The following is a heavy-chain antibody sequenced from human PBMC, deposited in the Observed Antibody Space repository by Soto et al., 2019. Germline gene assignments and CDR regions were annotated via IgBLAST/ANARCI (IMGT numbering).Heavy chain of an antibody. V-gene: IGHV1-3*04. J-gene: IGHJ2*01. CDR2: INTDSGNT. D-gene: IGHD6-19*01. Sequence: QVQVVQSGAEGKKPGASVRLSCKTSGYSFTSCAIHWVRLAPGQRFEWMGWINTDSGNTKYSQKFQGRVTITRDTAASTTYMEVTSLTFEDTATYYCVRDRAVDWYLDLWGRGTLVTVSS. CDR3: VRDRAVDWYLDL. CDR1: GYSFTSCA.